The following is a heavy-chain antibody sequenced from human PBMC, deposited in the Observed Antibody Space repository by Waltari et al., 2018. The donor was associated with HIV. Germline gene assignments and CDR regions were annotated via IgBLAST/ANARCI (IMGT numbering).Heavy chain of an antibody. J-gene: IGHJ6*02. Sequence: QVQLVQSGAEVKKPGSSVKVSCKASGGTFSSYAISWVRQPPGQGLEWMGGIIPIFGTANYAQKFQGRVTITADESTSTAYMELSSLRSEDTAVYYCARGAEGYSHHLHYYGMDVWGQGTTVTVSS. CDR1: GGTFSSYA. D-gene: IGHD5-18*01. V-gene: IGHV1-69*01. CDR3: ARGAEGYSHHLHYYGMDV. CDR2: IIPIFGTA.